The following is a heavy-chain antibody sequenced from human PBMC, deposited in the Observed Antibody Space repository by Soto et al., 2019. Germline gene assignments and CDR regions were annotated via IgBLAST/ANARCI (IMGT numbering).Heavy chain of an antibody. CDR2: INHSGST. V-gene: IGHV4-34*01. D-gene: IGHD1-1*01. CDR1: GGSFSGYY. Sequence: NPSETLSLTCAVYGGSFSGYYWSWIRQPPGKGLEWIGEINHSGSTNYNPSLKSRVTISVDTSKNQFSLKLSSVTAADTAVYYCAGHAFRRVERRFLLRAFDIWGQGTMVTVSS. J-gene: IGHJ3*02. CDR3: AGHAFRRVERRFLLRAFDI.